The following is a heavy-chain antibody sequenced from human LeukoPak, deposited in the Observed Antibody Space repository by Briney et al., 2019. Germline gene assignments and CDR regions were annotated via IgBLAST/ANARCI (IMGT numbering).Heavy chain of an antibody. V-gene: IGHV3-9*03. J-gene: IGHJ4*02. CDR3: AKDIGPQTEKLDY. CDR1: GFTFDDYA. D-gene: IGHD1-14*01. CDR2: ISWNSGSI. Sequence: GGSLRLSCAASGFTFDDYAMHWVRQARGKGLEWVSGISWNSGSIGYADSVKGRFTISRDNAKNSLYLQMNSLRAEDMALYYCAKDIGPQTEKLDYWGQGTLVTVSS.